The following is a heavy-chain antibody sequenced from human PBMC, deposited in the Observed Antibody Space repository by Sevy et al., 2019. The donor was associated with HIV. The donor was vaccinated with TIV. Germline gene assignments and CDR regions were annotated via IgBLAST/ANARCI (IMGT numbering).Heavy chain of an antibody. CDR3: ATPFCTSANCYTTFDS. D-gene: IGHD2-2*02. CDR1: GFSLTELS. J-gene: IGHJ4*02. Sequence: ASVKVSCKVSGFSLTELSMHWVRQAPGKGLEWMGGFNPEDGETIYAQTFQGRLTLTENTSTDTAYMDLSSLTSDDTAIYYCATPFCTSANCYTTFDSWGQGTQVTVSS. V-gene: IGHV1-24*01. CDR2: FNPEDGET.